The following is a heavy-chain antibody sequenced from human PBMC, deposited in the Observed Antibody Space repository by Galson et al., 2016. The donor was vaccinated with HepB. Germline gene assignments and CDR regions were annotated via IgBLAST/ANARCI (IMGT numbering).Heavy chain of an antibody. Sequence: SVKVSCKASGGTFSNYAISWVRQAPGQGLEWMGRIIPILGVADYAQKFQDRVTVTADKSTSIAYMELSSLRSEDTALYYCSRGDLEHQLLGGGSFDFWGQGTVVTVSS. V-gene: IGHV1-69*04. CDR3: SRGDLEHQLLGGGSFDF. D-gene: IGHD2-2*01. J-gene: IGHJ4*02. CDR2: IIPILGVA. CDR1: GGTFSNYA.